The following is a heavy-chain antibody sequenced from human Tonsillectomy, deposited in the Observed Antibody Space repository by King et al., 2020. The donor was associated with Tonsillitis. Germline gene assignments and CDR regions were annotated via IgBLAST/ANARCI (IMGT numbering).Heavy chain of an antibody. CDR3: AKGGFLQWLGRAFDI. V-gene: IGHV3-9*01. CDR2: FSWNSGSI. Sequence: VQLVESGGDLVQPGRSLRLSCAASGFTFDDYSMHWVRQAPGKGLEWVSGFSWNSGSIGYADSVTGRFTISRDNAKNSLSLLMNSLRAEDTALYYCAKGGFLQWLGRAFDIWGQGTMVTVSS. D-gene: IGHD3-3*01. CDR1: GFTFDDYS. J-gene: IGHJ3*02.